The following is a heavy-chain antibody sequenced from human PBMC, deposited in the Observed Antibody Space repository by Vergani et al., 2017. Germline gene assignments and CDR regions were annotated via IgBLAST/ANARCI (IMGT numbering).Heavy chain of an antibody. CDR3: ARLEELGEDAFDI. Sequence: QVQLVQSGAEVKKPGASVKVSCKASGYTFTGYYMHWVRQAPGQGLEWMGWINPNSGGTNYAQKLQGRVTMTTDTSTSTAYMELRSLRSDDTAVYYCARLEELGEDAFDIWGQGTMVTVSS. J-gene: IGHJ3*02. CDR1: GYTFTGYY. V-gene: IGHV1-2*02. CDR2: INPNSGGT. D-gene: IGHD3-16*01.